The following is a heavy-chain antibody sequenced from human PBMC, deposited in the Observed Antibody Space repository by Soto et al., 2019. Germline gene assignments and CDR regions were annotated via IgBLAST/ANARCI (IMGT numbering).Heavy chain of an antibody. D-gene: IGHD3-22*01. Sequence: SETLSLTSTVSGCSISSSRYYWAWIRQPPGKGLEWIGSIYYSGITYYNPSLKSRVTISVDTSKNQFSLKLSSVTAADSAVYYCARDYDSSGYSLYYFDYWGQGTLVTVS. CDR3: ARDYDSSGYSLYYFDY. J-gene: IGHJ4*02. CDR2: IYYSGIT. CDR1: GCSISSSRYY. V-gene: IGHV4-39*01.